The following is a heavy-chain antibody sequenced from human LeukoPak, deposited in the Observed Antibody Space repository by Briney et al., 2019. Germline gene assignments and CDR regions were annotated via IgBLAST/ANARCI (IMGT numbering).Heavy chain of an antibody. Sequence: SETLSLTCTVSGGSIGSSSYYWGWIRRPPGKGLEWIGSIYYSGSTYYNPSLKSRVTISVDTSKNQFSLKLSSVTAADTAVYYCASENAYYYDSSGFDYWGQGTLVTVSS. CDR3: ASENAYYYDSSGFDY. CDR2: IYYSGST. J-gene: IGHJ4*02. V-gene: IGHV4-39*07. CDR1: GGSIGSSSYY. D-gene: IGHD3-22*01.